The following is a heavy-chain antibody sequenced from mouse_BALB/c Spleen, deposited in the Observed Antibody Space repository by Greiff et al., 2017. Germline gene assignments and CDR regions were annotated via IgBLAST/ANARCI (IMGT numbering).Heavy chain of an antibody. CDR1: GFTFSDYG. Sequence: EVQLVESGGGLVQPGGSRKLSCAASGFTFSDYGMAWVRQAPGKGPEWVAFISNLAYSIYYADTVTGRFTISRENAKNTLYLEMSSLRSEDTAMYYCARDPRNYAMDYWGQGTSVTVSS. V-gene: IGHV5-15*02. J-gene: IGHJ4*01. CDR3: ARDPRNYAMDY. CDR2: ISNLAYSI.